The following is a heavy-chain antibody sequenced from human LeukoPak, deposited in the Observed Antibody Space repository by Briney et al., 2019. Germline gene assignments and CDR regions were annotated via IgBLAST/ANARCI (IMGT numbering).Heavy chain of an antibody. CDR2: ISAYNGNT. V-gene: IGHV1-18*01. Sequence: ASVKVSCKASGYTFTSYGFSWVRQAPGQGLEWMGWISAYNGNTNYAQKLQGRVTMTTDTSTSTAYMELRSLRSDDTAIYYCARGVGIWSGYYQGHYYYYMDVWGKGTTVTVSS. CDR3: ARGVGIWSGYYQGHYYYYMDV. D-gene: IGHD3-3*01. J-gene: IGHJ6*03. CDR1: GYTFTSYG.